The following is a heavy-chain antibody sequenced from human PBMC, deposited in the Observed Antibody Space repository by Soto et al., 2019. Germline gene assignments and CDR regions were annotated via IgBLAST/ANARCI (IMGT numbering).Heavy chain of an antibody. J-gene: IGHJ6*02. CDR2: IYYSGST. CDR3: ASRLWFGESPHLYGMDV. CDR1: GGSISSYY. D-gene: IGHD3-10*01. V-gene: IGHV4-59*01. Sequence: PSETLSLTCTVSGGSISSYYWSWIRQPPGKGLEWIGYIYYSGSTNYNPSLKSRVTISVDTSKNQFSLKLSSVTAADTAVYYCASRLWFGESPHLYGMDVWGQGTTVT.